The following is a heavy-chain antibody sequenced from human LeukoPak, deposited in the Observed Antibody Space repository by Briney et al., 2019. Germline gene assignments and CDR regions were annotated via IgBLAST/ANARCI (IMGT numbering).Heavy chain of an antibody. CDR3: ARHGYDSSGYYSYYFDY. CDR2: IYYSGST. Sequence: PSETLSLTCTVSGGSIISSSYYWGWIRQPPGKGLEWIGSIYYSGSTYYNPSLKSRVTISVDTSKNQFSLKLSSVTAADTAVYYCARHGYDSSGYYSYYFDYWGQGTLVTVSS. J-gene: IGHJ4*02. CDR1: GGSIISSSYY. V-gene: IGHV4-39*01. D-gene: IGHD3-22*01.